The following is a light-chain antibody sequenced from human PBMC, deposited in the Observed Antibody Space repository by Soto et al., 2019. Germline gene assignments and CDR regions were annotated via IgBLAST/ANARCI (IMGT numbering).Light chain of an antibody. J-gene: IGKJ1*01. CDR3: QHYHDWPT. Sequence: EIVMTQSPATLSVSPGERATLSCRASQSVSTNLAWYQHKPGQAPRLLIYGASIRATGIPARFSGSGSGTELSLPISNLQSEDFAVYYCQHYHDWPTFGQGTKV. V-gene: IGKV3D-15*03. CDR2: GAS. CDR1: QSVSTN.